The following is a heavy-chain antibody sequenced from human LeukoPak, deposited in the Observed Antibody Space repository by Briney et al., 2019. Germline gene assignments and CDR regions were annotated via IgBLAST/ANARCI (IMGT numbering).Heavy chain of an antibody. Sequence: AETLSLTCIVSGGSISSSGYYWGWIRQPPGKGLEWIGSVFYSVSTYYNPSLKSRVIISVDTSKNLFSLKLSSVTAADTAVYYCGRASSGGSFDYWGQGTQVTVSS. J-gene: IGHJ4*02. CDR1: GGSISSSGYY. D-gene: IGHD2-15*01. V-gene: IGHV4-39*07. CDR2: VFYSVST. CDR3: GRASSGGSFDY.